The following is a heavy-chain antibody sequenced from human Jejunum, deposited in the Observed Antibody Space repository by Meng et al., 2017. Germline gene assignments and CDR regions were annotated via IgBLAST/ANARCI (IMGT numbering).Heavy chain of an antibody. J-gene: IGHJ5*02. V-gene: IGHV4-38-2*02. D-gene: IGHD1-26*01. Sequence: GSLRLSCAVSGFSVSSDYYWGWFRQSPGKGLEWIGAIHHSVSTYFKASLKSRVSMSIDTSKNQFSLNLGSVTAADTAVYYCARDLFTAQLRNQHPYNWFDPWGQGTLVTVSS. CDR1: GFSVSSDYY. CDR3: ARDLFTAQLRNQHPYNWFDP. CDR2: IHHSVST.